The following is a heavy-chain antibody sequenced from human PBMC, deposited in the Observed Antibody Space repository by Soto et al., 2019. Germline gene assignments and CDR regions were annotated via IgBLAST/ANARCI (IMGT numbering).Heavy chain of an antibody. CDR2: IIPIFGTS. V-gene: IGHV1-69*01. J-gene: IGHJ6*02. Sequence: VPLVQSGAEVKKPGSSVKVSCKASGGTLSNYALSWVRQAPGQGLEWVGGIIPIFGTSNYAQNFQGRVTITADESTSTAYMELSSLRSEDTAVYYCARGVRTGFYGMDVWGQGTTVTVSS. D-gene: IGHD3-10*01. CDR1: GGTLSNYA. CDR3: ARGVRTGFYGMDV.